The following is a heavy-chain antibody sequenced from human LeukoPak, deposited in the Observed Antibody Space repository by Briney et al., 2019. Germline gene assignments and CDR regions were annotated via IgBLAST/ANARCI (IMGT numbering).Heavy chain of an antibody. CDR1: GFTFSSHA. CDR2: ITGSDGST. CDR3: AKGTGKYYYYGMDV. Sequence: GGSLRLSCAASGFTFSSHAMSWVRQAPGKGLEWVSAITGSDGSTYYAGSVKGRFTISRDNSKNTLYLQMNSLRAEDTAVYYCAKGTGKYYYYGMDVWGQGTTVTVSS. D-gene: IGHD1-14*01. V-gene: IGHV3-23*01. J-gene: IGHJ6*02.